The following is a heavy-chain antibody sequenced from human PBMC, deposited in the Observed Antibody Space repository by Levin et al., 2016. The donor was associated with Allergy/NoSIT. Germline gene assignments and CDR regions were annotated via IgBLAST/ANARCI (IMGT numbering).Heavy chain of an antibody. D-gene: IGHD3-22*01. Sequence: WVRQAPGQRLEWMGWINAGNGNTKYSQKFQGRVTITRDTSASTAYMELSSLRSEDTAVYYCASPKAYYYDSSGYYDYYYYGMDVWGQGTTVTVSS. CDR2: INAGNGNT. J-gene: IGHJ6*02. V-gene: IGHV1-3*01. CDR3: ASPKAYYYDSSGYYDYYYYGMDV.